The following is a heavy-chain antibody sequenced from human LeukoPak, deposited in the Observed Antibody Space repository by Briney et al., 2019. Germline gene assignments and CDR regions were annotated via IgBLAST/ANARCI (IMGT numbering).Heavy chain of an antibody. CDR3: ARSRYCSTTSCPNPDY. CDR2: IDPSDSYT. D-gene: IGHD2-2*01. V-gene: IGHV5-10-1*01. J-gene: IGHJ4*02. Sequence: GESLQIASRGSGYSFTTYWISWVRQMPDKGPEWMGRIDPSDSYTNYSPSFQGHVTISSDKSISTAYLQWSSLKASDTAMYYCARSRYCSTTSCPNPDYSGRASKVTVSS. CDR1: GYSFTTYW.